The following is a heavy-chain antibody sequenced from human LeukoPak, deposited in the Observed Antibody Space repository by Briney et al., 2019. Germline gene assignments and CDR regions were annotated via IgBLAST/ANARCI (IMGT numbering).Heavy chain of an antibody. CDR3: ARGGDIHLWINYYYYMDV. CDR1: GYTFTSYA. V-gene: IGHV1-46*01. J-gene: IGHJ6*03. CDR2: INPSGGRT. D-gene: IGHD5-18*01. Sequence: ASVKVSCKASGYTFTSYAMNWVRQAPGQGLEWMGLINPSGGRTTYTQKFQGRVTLTRDMSTSTVYMELSSLRSEDTAVYYCARGGDIHLWINYYYYMDVWGKGTTVTVSS.